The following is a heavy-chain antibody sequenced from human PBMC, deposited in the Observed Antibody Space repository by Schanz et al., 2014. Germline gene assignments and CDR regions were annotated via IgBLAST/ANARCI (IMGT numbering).Heavy chain of an antibody. J-gene: IGHJ4*02. CDR2: IIPILGIA. V-gene: IGHV1-69*02. CDR3: ASSGAGYSSSWDFDY. CDR1: GGTFNSYT. D-gene: IGHD6-13*01. Sequence: QVQLVQSGAEVKKPGSSMKVSCKASGGTFNSYTINWVRQAPGQGLEWMGRIIPILGIANYAQKFQGRVTITADKSTFTAYMDVSSLRSEDTAVYYCASSGAGYSSSWDFDYWGQGTLVNASS.